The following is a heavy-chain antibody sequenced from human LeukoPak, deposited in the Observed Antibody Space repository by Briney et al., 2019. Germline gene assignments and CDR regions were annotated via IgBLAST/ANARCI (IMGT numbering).Heavy chain of an antibody. CDR2: IKEDGSDK. CDR1: GFTFSNYW. CDR3: AKDRTRQAY. Sequence: GGSLRLSCAASGFTFSNYWMSWVRQTPGKGLEGVANIKEDGSDKYYVDSLKGRFTISRDNAKNSPYLQMNSLRAEDTAVYYCAKDRTRQAYWGQGTLVTVSS. D-gene: IGHD3-3*01. J-gene: IGHJ4*02. V-gene: IGHV3-7*03.